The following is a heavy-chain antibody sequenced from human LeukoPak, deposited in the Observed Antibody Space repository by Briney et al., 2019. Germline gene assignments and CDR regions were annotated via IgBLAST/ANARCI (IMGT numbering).Heavy chain of an antibody. CDR1: GFIFSSHG. Sequence: GGSLRLSCVTSGFIFSSHGMHWVRQAPGKGLECVASARHDGIDNYYSESVKGRFTIPKDNTKNTVFRYMNSLRPEDTAVYYCVRWSGTYPLYYLDYWGQGTPVTVSS. D-gene: IGHD1-26*01. J-gene: IGHJ4*02. CDR3: VRWSGTYPLYYLDY. CDR2: ARHDGIDN. V-gene: IGHV3-30*02.